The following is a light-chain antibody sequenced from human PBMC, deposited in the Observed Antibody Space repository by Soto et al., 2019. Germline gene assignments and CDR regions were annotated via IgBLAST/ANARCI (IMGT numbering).Light chain of an antibody. CDR1: SSDVGGYNY. Sequence: QSALTQPPSASGSPGQSVTISCTGTSSDVGGYNYVSWYQPHPGKAPKLMIYEVSKRPSGVPDRFSGSKSGNTASLTVSGLQVEDEADYYCSSYAGSNNLGVFGGGTKLTVL. CDR2: EVS. CDR3: SSYAGSNNLGV. V-gene: IGLV2-8*01. J-gene: IGLJ2*01.